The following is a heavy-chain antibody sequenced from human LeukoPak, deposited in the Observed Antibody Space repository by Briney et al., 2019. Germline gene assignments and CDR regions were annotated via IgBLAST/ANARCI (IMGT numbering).Heavy chain of an antibody. D-gene: IGHD4-23*01. CDR3: AREGNSGIDY. J-gene: IGHJ4*02. CDR1: GYTLTSYV. Sequence: GASVKVSCKASGYTLTSYVISWVRQAPGQGLEWMGWINPNSGGTNYAQKFQGRVTMTRDTSISTAYMELSRLRSDDTAVYYCAREGNSGIDYWGQGTLVTVSS. CDR2: INPNSGGT. V-gene: IGHV1-2*02.